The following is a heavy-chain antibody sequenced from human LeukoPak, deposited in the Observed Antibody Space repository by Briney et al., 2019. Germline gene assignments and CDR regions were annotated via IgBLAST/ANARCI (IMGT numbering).Heavy chain of an antibody. CDR3: ARDVSGYGDYGYDAFDI. CDR2: ISSGNNYI. J-gene: IGHJ3*02. CDR1: GFTFSSYS. Sequence: PGGSLRLSCAASGFTFSSYSMNWVRQAPGKGLEWVSSISSGNNYIYYADSVKGRFTISRDNAKNSLYLQMNSLRAEDTAIYYCARDVSGYGDYGYDAFDIWGQGTMVTVSS. V-gene: IGHV3-21*01. D-gene: IGHD4-17*01.